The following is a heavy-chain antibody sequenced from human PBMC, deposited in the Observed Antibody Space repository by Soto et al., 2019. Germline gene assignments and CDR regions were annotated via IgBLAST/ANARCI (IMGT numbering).Heavy chain of an antibody. J-gene: IGHJ4*02. D-gene: IGHD6-19*01. Sequence: QVQLVESGGGVVQPGRSLRLSCAASGFTFSSYGMHWVRQAPGKGLEWVAVISYDGSNKYYADSVKGRFTISRDNSKNTLYLQMNSLRAEDTAVYYCAKEGIAVAGFLSWGQGTLVTVSS. CDR2: ISYDGSNK. CDR3: AKEGIAVAGFLS. CDR1: GFTFSSYG. V-gene: IGHV3-30*18.